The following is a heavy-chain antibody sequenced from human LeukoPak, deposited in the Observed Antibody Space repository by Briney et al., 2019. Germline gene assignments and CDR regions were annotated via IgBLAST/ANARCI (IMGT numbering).Heavy chain of an antibody. Sequence: GGSLRLSCAASGFTFSSYSMNWVRQAPGKGLEWVSSISSSSSYIYYADSVKGRFTISRDNAKNSLYLQMNSLRAEDTAVYYCASMDYDFWSGYPFDYWGQGTLVTVSP. CDR2: ISSSSSYI. CDR1: GFTFSSYS. D-gene: IGHD3-3*01. V-gene: IGHV3-21*01. CDR3: ASMDYDFWSGYPFDY. J-gene: IGHJ4*02.